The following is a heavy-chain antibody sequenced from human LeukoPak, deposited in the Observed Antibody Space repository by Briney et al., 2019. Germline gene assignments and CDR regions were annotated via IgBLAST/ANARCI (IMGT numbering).Heavy chain of an antibody. CDR2: IIPIFGTA. V-gene: IGHV1-69*13. J-gene: IGHJ6*03. CDR1: GGTFSSYA. Sequence: GASVKVSCKASGGTFSSYAISWVRQAPGQGLEWMGGIIPIFGTANYAQKFQGRVTITADESTSTAYMELSSLRSEDTAVYYCARGGLIAAAAHYYYYYMDVWGKGTTVTVSS. CDR3: ARGGLIAAAAHYYYYYMDV. D-gene: IGHD6-13*01.